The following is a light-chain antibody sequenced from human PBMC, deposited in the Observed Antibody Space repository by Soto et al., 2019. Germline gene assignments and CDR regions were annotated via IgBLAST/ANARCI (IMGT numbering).Light chain of an antibody. V-gene: IGKV1-39*01. CDR2: DAS. CDR3: QQSDSTPYT. J-gene: IGKJ2*01. Sequence: DIQMTQSPSSLSASVGDRVTITCRASQTISTYLNWYQQKPGKAPRLLIYDASSLLSGVPSRFSGSGSGTDFPLTIASLQPEDFSTYSCQQSDSTPYTFGQGTKVEI. CDR1: QTISTY.